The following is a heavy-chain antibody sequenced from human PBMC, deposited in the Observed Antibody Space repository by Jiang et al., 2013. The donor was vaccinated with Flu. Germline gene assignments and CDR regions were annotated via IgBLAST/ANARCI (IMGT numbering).Heavy chain of an antibody. CDR1: SNSAA. J-gene: IGHJ4*02. D-gene: IGHD3-22*01. V-gene: IGHV6-1*01. Sequence: SNSAAWNWIRQSPSRGLEWLGRTYYRSKWYNDYAVSVKSRITINPDTSKNQFSLQLNSVTPEDTAVYYCARGAVVSDYYDSSGYYLPYYFDYWGQGTLVTVSS. CDR2: TYYRSKWYN. CDR3: ARGAVVSDYYDSSGYYLPYYFDY.